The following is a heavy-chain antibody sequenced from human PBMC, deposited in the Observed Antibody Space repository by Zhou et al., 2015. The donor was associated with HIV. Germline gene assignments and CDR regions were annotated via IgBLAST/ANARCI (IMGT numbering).Heavy chain of an antibody. CDR2: ITPILGVA. J-gene: IGHJ5*02. D-gene: IGHD5-18*01. CDR1: GGTFSSYS. Sequence: QVQLVQSGAEVKKPGSSVKVSCKASGGTFSSYSFSWVRQAPGQGLEWLGRITPILGVAHYAQNFQGRVTVTADKSTSTAYMELSSLRSEDTALYYCARGNTLRNWFDPWGQGTLVTVSS. V-gene: IGHV1-69*02. CDR3: ARGNTLRNWFDP.